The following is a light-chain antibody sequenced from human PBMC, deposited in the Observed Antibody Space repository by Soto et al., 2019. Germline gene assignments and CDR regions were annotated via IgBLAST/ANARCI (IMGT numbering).Light chain of an antibody. CDR2: EVS. V-gene: IGLV2-8*01. CDR3: SSYAGSNNYV. J-gene: IGLJ1*01. Sequence: QSVLTQPPSASGSPGQSVTISCTGTSSDVSGHNYVSWYQQHPGKAPKLMIYEVSKRPSGVPDRFSGSKSGNTASLTVSGLQAEDEADYYCSSYAGSNNYVFGTGTKVTVL. CDR1: SSDVSGHNY.